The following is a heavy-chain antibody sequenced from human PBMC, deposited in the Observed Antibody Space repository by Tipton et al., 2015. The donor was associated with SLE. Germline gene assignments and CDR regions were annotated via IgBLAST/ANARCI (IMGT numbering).Heavy chain of an antibody. CDR2: ICPGDSDA. D-gene: IGHD6-6*01. V-gene: IGHV5-51*03. CDR3: ARRVYEYSRPRGAFDI. CDR1: GYSFTSYW. Sequence: QLVQSGAEVKKPGESLKISCKGSGYSFTSYWIGWVRQMPGKGLEWMGIICPGDSDARYSPPFQGQVTISADKTIRTGYLKRSSLRAAATAMYDGARRVYEYSRPRGAFDIWGQGTMVTVSS. J-gene: IGHJ3*02.